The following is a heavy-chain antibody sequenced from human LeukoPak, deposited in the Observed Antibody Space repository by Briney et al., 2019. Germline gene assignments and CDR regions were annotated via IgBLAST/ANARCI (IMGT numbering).Heavy chain of an antibody. CDR3: ARIGATSENMDY. CDR2: ISATGGTA. Sequence: GGSLRLSCGGSGFTFKSYGLSWVRQAPGKGLEWVSAISATGGTAVYADSVKGRFTVSRDNSKNTLFLHMNSLSAEDMAVYYCARIGATSENMDYWGQGTLVPVSS. CDR1: GFTFKSYG. D-gene: IGHD2-2*03. J-gene: IGHJ4*02. V-gene: IGHV3-23*01.